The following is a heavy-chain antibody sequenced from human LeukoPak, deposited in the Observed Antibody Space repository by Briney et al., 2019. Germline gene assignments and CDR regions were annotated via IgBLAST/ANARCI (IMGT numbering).Heavy chain of an antibody. J-gene: IGHJ3*02. D-gene: IGHD5-12*01. V-gene: IGHV1-46*01. CDR1: GYTFISYY. CDR2: INPSGGST. CDR3: ARVIVATNTFDAFDI. Sequence: ASVKVSCKTSGYTFISYYMHWVRQAPGQGLEWMGIINPSGGSTSYAQKFQGRVTMTRDTSTSTVYMELSSLRSEDTAVYYCARVIVATNTFDAFDIWGQGTMVTVSS.